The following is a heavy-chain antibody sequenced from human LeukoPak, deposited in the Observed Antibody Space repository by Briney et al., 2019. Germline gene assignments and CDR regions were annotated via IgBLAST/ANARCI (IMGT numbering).Heavy chain of an antibody. V-gene: IGHV4-34*01. CDR1: GGSFSGYY. CDR3: ARERRYYDSSGYYYVARAFDI. CDR2: INHSGST. Sequence: SETLSLTCAVYGGSFSGYYWSWIRQPPGKGLEWIGEINHSGSTNYNPSLKSRVTISVDTSKNQFSLKLSSVTAADTAVYYCARERRYYDSSGYYYVARAFDIWGQGTMVTVSS. J-gene: IGHJ3*02. D-gene: IGHD3-22*01.